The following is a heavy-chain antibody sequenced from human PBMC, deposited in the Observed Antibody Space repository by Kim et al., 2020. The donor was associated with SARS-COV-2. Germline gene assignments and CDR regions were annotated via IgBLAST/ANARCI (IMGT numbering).Heavy chain of an antibody. Sequence: ASVKVSCKASGYTFTDYYMHWVRQAPGQGLEWMGWINPNSGGTKYAQKFQGRVTMTRDTSISTDYMDLNRLRSDDTAVYYCAREGYSGSYPFDYWGQGTL. J-gene: IGHJ4*02. D-gene: IGHD1-26*01. V-gene: IGHV1-2*02. CDR1: GYTFTDYY. CDR2: INPNSGGT. CDR3: AREGYSGSYPFDY.